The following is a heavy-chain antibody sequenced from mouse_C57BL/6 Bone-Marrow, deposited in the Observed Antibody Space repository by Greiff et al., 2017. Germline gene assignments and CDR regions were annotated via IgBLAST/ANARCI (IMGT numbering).Heavy chain of an antibody. J-gene: IGHJ4*01. CDR3: ARDCYSSSYGDAMGY. Sequence: QVQLQQSGAELVKPGASVKISCKASGYAFSSYWMNWVKQRPGKGLEWIGQLYPGDGDTNYNGKFKGKATLTADKSSSTAYMQLSSLTSEDSAVYFCARDCYSSSYGDAMGYWGQGDSVNVSS. CDR2: LYPGDGDT. D-gene: IGHD1-1*01. V-gene: IGHV1-80*01. CDR1: GYAFSSYW.